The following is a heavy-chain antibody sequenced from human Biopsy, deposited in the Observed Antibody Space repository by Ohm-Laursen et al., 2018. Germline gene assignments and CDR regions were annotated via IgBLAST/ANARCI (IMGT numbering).Heavy chain of an antibody. CDR1: GFTFRTYG. CDR2: ISYDQITK. D-gene: IGHD5/OR15-5a*01. J-gene: IGHJ6*02. V-gene: IGHV3-30*18. Sequence: SLRLSCIASGFTFRTYGMHWVRLAPGKGLEWVAVISYDQITKHYADSVRGRFTISRDNSKNTLYLQVNSLRAEDTAVYYCAKDLSVYYYYGIDVWGQGTTGTVSS. CDR3: AKDLSVYYYYGIDV.